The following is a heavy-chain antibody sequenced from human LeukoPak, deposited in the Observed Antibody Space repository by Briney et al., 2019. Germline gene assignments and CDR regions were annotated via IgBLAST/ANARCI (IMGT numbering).Heavy chain of an antibody. J-gene: IGHJ3*02. D-gene: IGHD3-22*01. V-gene: IGHV3-33*01. CDR2: IWYDGINK. CDR1: GFTFSSCG. Sequence: GRSLRLSCAASGFTFSSCGMHWVRQAPGKGLEWVAVIWYDGINKYYADSVKGRFTISRDNSKNTLYLQMNSLRAEDTAVYYCARDPRAYYYDSSGADAFDIWGQGTMVTVSS. CDR3: ARDPRAYYYDSSGADAFDI.